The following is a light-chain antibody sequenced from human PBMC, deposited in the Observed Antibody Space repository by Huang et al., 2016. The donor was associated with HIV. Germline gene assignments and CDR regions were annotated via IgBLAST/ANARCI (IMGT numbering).Light chain of an antibody. CDR3: QQYYTAPRPT. J-gene: IGKJ2*01. CDR2: WAS. V-gene: IGKV4-1*01. CDR1: QSVLYSSNNKNY. Sequence: DIVMTQSPDSLAVSLGERATINCKSSQSVLYSSNNKNYLAWYQQKPGQPPKLLISWASTRESGVPDRFSGSGSGTDFTLPISSLQAADVSVYYCQQYYTAPRPTFGQGTKLEIK.